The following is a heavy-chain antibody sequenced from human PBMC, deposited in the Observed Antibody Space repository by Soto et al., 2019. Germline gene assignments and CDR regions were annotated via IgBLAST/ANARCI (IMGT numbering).Heavy chain of an antibody. J-gene: IGHJ2*01. Sequence: EVQLVESGGGLVQPGRSLRLSCAASGFTFDDYAMHWVRQAPGKGLEWVSAISWNSGNIGYADSVKGRFTISRDNGKNSLYLQMNSFRAEDPALYYCAKDISGYYDSSGYLQRYFELWGRGTLVTVSS. V-gene: IGHV3-9*01. CDR1: GFTFDDYA. D-gene: IGHD3-22*01. CDR2: ISWNSGNI. CDR3: AKDISGYYDSSGYLQRYFEL.